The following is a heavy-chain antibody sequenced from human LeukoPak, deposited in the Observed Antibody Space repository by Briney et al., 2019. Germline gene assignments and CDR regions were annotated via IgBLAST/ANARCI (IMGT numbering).Heavy chain of an antibody. J-gene: IGHJ6*03. Sequence: ASVKVSCKASGYIFTSYYMYWVRQAPGQGLEWMGWINPNSGGTNYAQKFQGRVTMTRDTSISTAYMELSRLKSDDTAVYYCARAAHYYYYLDVWGKGTTVTVS. V-gene: IGHV1-2*02. CDR3: ARAAHYYYYLDV. CDR2: INPNSGGT. CDR1: GYIFTSYY.